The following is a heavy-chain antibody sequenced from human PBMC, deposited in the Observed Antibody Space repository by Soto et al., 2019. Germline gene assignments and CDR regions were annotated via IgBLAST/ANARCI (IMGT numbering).Heavy chain of an antibody. Sequence: GGTRRLSCAPAGFPLSSYGLHCSRQATGKGLEWFAVISYDGMNKYYGDSVQGRITSSGDNSKNTLYLQVNSVRPEDTAVYYCAKEPAPAAIGFDYWGQGTLVTVSS. D-gene: IGHD2-2*02. V-gene: IGHV3-30*18. CDR2: ISYDGMNK. J-gene: IGHJ4*02. CDR3: AKEPAPAAIGFDY. CDR1: GFPLSSYG.